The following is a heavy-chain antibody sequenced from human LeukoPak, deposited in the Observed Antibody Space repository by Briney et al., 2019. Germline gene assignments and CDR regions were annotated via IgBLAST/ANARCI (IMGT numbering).Heavy chain of an antibody. Sequence: ASVKVSCKASGYTFTSYYIHWVRGAPGQGLEWRGIINRSGGSASYAQKFQGRVTMTRDTSTTTVYMELSSLRSEDTAVYYCAGDDSDGYNEWPLPFDIWGQGTMVTVSS. CDR2: INRSGGSA. V-gene: IGHV1-46*01. J-gene: IGHJ3*02. CDR3: AGDDSDGYNEWPLPFDI. CDR1: GYTFTSYY. D-gene: IGHD5-24*01.